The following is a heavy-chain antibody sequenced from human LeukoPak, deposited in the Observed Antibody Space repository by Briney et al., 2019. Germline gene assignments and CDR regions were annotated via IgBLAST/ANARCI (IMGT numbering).Heavy chain of an antibody. V-gene: IGHV3-74*01. J-gene: IGHJ5*02. CDR1: GFTFTSYW. CDR3: ARALAVAGTGGFDP. CDR2: INTDGSST. D-gene: IGHD6-19*01. Sequence: GGSLRLSCAASGFTFTSYWMHWVRQAPGKGLVWVSRINTDGSSTSYADSVRGRFTISRDNAKNTLYLQMSSLRAEVTAVYYCARALAVAGTGGFDPWGQGTLVTVSS.